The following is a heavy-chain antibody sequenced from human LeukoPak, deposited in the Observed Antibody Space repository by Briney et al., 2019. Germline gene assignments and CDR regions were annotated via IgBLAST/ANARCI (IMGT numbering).Heavy chain of an antibody. CDR3: AKVGDSLTTMDY. Sequence: KPGGSLRLSCAASGFTFRSYAMTWVRQAPGKGLEWVSGISGSSGNIYYAGSVKGRFTISRDDSKNTLYLQMNSLRAEDTALYYCAKVGDSLTTMDYWGQGTLVTVSS. J-gene: IGHJ4*02. CDR2: ISGSSGNI. CDR1: GFTFRSYA. D-gene: IGHD4-11*01. V-gene: IGHV3-23*01.